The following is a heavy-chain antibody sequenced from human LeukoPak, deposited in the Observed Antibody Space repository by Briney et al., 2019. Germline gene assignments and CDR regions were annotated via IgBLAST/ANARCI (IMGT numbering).Heavy chain of an antibody. CDR1: GGTFSSYA. D-gene: IGHD3-22*01. V-gene: IGHV1-69*04. CDR3: ARSHHRDYYDSSGDYWYFDL. CDR2: IIPILGIA. J-gene: IGHJ2*01. Sequence: ASVKVSCEASGGTFSSYAISWVRQAPGQGLEWMGRIIPILGIANYAQKFQGRVTITADKSTSTAYMELSSLRSEDTAVYYCARSHHRDYYDSSGDYWYFDLWGRGTLVTVSS.